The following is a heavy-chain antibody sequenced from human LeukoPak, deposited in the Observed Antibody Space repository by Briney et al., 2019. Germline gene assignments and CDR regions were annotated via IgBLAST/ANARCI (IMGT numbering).Heavy chain of an antibody. Sequence: ASVTVSCTASGYTFTGYFMHWVRQAPGQGLEWMGWINPNSGGTNYAQKFQGRVTMTRDTSISTAYMELSRLRSDDTAVYYCARDKGSGYDYYFDYWGQGTLVTVSS. CDR3: ARDKGSGYDYYFDY. CDR2: INPNSGGT. J-gene: IGHJ4*01. CDR1: GYTFTGYF. D-gene: IGHD5-12*01. V-gene: IGHV1-2*02.